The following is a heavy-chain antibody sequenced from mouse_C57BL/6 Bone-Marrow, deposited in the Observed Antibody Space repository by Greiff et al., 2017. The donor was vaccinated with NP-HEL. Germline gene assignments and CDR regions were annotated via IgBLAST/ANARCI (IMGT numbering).Heavy chain of an antibody. CDR2: IRSKSSNNAT. D-gene: IGHD4-1*01. CDR3: VRGTGTLFAY. CDR1: GFTFNTYA. Sequence: EVKLMESGGGLVQPKGSLKLSCAASGFTFNTYAMHWVRQAPGKGLEWVARIRSKSSNNATYYADSVKDRFTISRDDSQSMLYLQMNNLKTEDTAMYYCVRGTGTLFAYWGQGTLVTVSA. V-gene: IGHV10-3*01. J-gene: IGHJ3*01.